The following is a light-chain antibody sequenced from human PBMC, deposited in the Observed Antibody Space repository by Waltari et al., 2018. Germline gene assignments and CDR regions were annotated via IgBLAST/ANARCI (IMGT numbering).Light chain of an antibody. J-gene: IGKJ4*01. CDR2: RAS. CDR1: QTISSW. Sequence: DIQMTQSPSTLSASVGDRVTITCRASQTISSWLAWYQQQPGKAPRLLIYRASTLESGVPSRFSGSGSGTEFTLTISSLQPDDFATYYCQQRSIWPLTFGGGTKVDVK. V-gene: IGKV1-5*03. CDR3: QQRSIWPLT.